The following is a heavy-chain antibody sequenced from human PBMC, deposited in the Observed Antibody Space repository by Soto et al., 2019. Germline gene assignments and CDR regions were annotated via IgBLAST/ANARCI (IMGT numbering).Heavy chain of an antibody. D-gene: IGHD3-10*01. CDR1: GYTFTSYY. J-gene: IGHJ6*02. V-gene: IGHV1-2*02. CDR3: ARNMDYYYGVGSGNGHGF. CDR2: INPKFGDT. Sequence: QVQLVQSGAEMKEPGDSVRVSCEASGYTFTSYYIHWVRQAPGQGLVWMGWINPKFGDTTYAQDFQGRVSMTRDMSIRTVYMVLIMLTSDDTPIYYCARNMDYYYGVGSGNGHGFWGQGTTVSV.